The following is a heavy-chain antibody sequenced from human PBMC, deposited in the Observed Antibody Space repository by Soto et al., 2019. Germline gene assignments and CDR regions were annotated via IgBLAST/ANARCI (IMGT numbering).Heavy chain of an antibody. V-gene: IGHV4-59*01. J-gene: IGHJ6*02. CDR3: VRAYGSGSSDYYYGMDV. D-gene: IGHD3-10*01. Sequence: NPSETLSLTCTVSGGSISSYYWSWIRQPPGKGLEWIGYIYYSGSTNYNPSLKSRVTISVDTSKNQFSLKLSSVTAADTAVYYCVRAYGSGSSDYYYGMDVWGQGTTVTVSS. CDR2: IYYSGST. CDR1: GGSISSYY.